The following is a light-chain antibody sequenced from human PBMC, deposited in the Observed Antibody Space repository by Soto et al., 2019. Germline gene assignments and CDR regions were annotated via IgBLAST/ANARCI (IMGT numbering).Light chain of an antibody. CDR1: QSVSSSY. J-gene: IGKJ1*01. Sequence: IVLTHSPGTLSLSPWEIATRSCRASQSVSSSYLAWYQQKFGQAPRLLIYGASSRATGIPDRFSGSGSGTDFTLTISRLEPEDFAVYYCQQHGSSLTWTFGQGTKVDIK. CDR2: GAS. V-gene: IGKV3-20*01. CDR3: QQHGSSLTWT.